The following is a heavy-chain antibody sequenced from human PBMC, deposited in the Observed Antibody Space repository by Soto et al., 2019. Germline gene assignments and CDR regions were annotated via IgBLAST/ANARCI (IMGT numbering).Heavy chain of an antibody. Sequence: LRLSCAASGFTFRSYAMNWVRQAPGKGLEWVSTISGSGSNTYYADSVKGRFTISRDNSKNTLYLQMNTLRAEDTAVYYCAKDLADFWSGYPRYYFDYWGQRTLVTVSS. V-gene: IGHV3-23*01. CDR2: ISGSGSNT. D-gene: IGHD3-3*01. CDR3: AKDLADFWSGYPRYYFDY. J-gene: IGHJ4*02. CDR1: GFTFRSYA.